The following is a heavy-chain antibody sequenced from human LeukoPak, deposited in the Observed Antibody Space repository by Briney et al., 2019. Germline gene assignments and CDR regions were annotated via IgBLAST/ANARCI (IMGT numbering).Heavy chain of an antibody. J-gene: IGHJ4*02. D-gene: IGHD3-22*01. CDR2: IIPVFGTA. V-gene: IGHV1-69*13. CDR1: RGTFSSYA. Sequence: ASVKVSCKASRGTFSSYAISWVRQAPGQGLKWMGGIIPVFGTANYAQKFLGRVTITADESTSTAYMELSSLRSEDTAVYYCARWGYYYDSSGYFDYWGQGTLVTVSS. CDR3: ARWGYYYDSSGYFDY.